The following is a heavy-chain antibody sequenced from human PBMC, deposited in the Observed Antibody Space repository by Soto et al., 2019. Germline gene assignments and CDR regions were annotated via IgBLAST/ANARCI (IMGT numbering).Heavy chain of an antibody. D-gene: IGHD3-22*01. V-gene: IGHV4-31*03. CDR3: ARSERPQYYYDSSGYCDY. J-gene: IGHJ4*02. CDR2: TYNSVST. CDR1: GGSISRGGYY. Sequence: SETLSLTCTVSGGSISRGGYYWSWIRQNPGKGLEWIGYTYNSVSTYYNPSLKSRVTISVDTSKNQFSLKLSSVTAADTAVYYCARSERPQYYYDSSGYCDYWGQGTLVTVSS.